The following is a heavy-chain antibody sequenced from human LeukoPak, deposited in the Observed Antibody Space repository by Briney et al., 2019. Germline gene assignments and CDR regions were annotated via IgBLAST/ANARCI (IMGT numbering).Heavy chain of an antibody. CDR3: AGSSGWSGVLDY. D-gene: IGHD6-19*01. V-gene: IGHV4-59*01. CDR1: GGSFTTYF. Sequence: SETLSLTCTVSGGSFTTYFWSWIRQPPGKGLEWIGYISYSGSTNNNPSLKSRVTTSLDTSKNQFSLKLTSVTAADSAVYYCAGSSGWSGVLDYWGQGALVTVSS. J-gene: IGHJ4*02. CDR2: ISYSGST.